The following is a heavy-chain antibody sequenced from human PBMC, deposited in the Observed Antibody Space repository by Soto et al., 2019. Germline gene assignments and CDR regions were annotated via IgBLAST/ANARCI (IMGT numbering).Heavy chain of an antibody. Sequence: PSETLSLTCTVSGGSISSGGYYWSWIRQHPGKGLEWIGYIYYSGSTYYNPSLKSRVTISVDTSKNQFSLKLSSVTAADTAVYYCARDSSPVAGTFDYWRQGTLVTVSS. J-gene: IGHJ4*02. CDR3: ARDSSPVAGTFDY. D-gene: IGHD6-19*01. CDR2: IYYSGST. V-gene: IGHV4-31*03. CDR1: GGSISSGGYY.